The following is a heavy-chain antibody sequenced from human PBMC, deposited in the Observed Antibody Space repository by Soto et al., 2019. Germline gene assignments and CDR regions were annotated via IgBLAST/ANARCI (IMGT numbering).Heavy chain of an antibody. J-gene: IGHJ6*02. CDR1: GGSISSYY. CDR2: IYTSGST. CDR3: ARELSSSWDYYYYYGMDV. V-gene: IGHV4-4*07. D-gene: IGHD6-13*01. Sequence: QVQLQESGPGLVKPSETLSLTCTVSGGSISSYYWSWIRQPAGKGLEWIGRIYTSGSTNYNPSLKRRVTMSVDTSKNQFSLKLSSVTAADTAVYYCARELSSSWDYYYYYGMDVWGQGTTVTVSS.